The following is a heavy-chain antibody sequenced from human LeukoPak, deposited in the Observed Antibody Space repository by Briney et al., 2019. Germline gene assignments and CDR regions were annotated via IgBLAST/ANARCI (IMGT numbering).Heavy chain of an antibody. CDR3: VRDAGTRLKYSYGYGDY. CDR1: GFTFSSYE. CDR2: ISSSDSTI. Sequence: GGSLRLSCAASGFTFSSYEMNWVRQAPGKGLEWVSYISSSDSTIFYADSVKGRFTISRDNAKNSLYLQMNSLSAEDTAIYYCVRDAGTRLKYSYGYGDYWGQGSLVTVSS. J-gene: IGHJ4*02. V-gene: IGHV3-48*03. D-gene: IGHD5-18*01.